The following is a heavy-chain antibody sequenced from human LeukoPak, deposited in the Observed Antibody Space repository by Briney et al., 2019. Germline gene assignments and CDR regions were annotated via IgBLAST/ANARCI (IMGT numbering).Heavy chain of an antibody. CDR3: ARAWGDLLDAFDI. V-gene: IGHV3-48*04. CDR1: GFTFSSYR. Sequence: GESLRLSCAASGFTFSSYRMNWVRQAPGKGLEWISCISSSSTKYYEDSVKGRFTVSRDNGKNSLYLEMNSLRAEDTAVYYCARAWGDLLDAFDIWGQGTMVTVSS. D-gene: IGHD1-26*01. J-gene: IGHJ3*02. CDR2: ISSSSTK.